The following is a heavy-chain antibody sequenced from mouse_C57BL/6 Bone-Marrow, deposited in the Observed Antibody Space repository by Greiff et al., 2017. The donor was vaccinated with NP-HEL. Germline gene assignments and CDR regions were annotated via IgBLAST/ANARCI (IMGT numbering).Heavy chain of an antibody. D-gene: IGHD1-1*01. Sequence: QVQLKQSGAELARPGASVKLSCKASGYTFTSYGISWVKQRTGQGLEWIGEIYPRSGNTYYNEKFKGKATLTADKSSSTAYMELRSLTSEDSAVYFCARLGDYGSSYGDFDYWGQGTTLTVSS. CDR3: ARLGDYGSSYGDFDY. V-gene: IGHV1-81*01. J-gene: IGHJ2*01. CDR2: IYPRSGNT. CDR1: GYTFTSYG.